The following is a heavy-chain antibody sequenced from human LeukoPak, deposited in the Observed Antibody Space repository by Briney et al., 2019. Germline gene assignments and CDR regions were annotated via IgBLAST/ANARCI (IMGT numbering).Heavy chain of an antibody. CDR1: GGSFSGYY. D-gene: IGHD6-13*01. Sequence: SETLSLTCAVYGGSFSGYYWSWIRQPPGKGLEWIGEINHSGSTNYNPSLKSRVNISVDTSKNQFSLKLSSVTAADTAVYYCARGLWQQLGNDYWGQGTLVTVSS. CDR3: ARGLWQQLGNDY. CDR2: INHSGST. J-gene: IGHJ4*02. V-gene: IGHV4-34*01.